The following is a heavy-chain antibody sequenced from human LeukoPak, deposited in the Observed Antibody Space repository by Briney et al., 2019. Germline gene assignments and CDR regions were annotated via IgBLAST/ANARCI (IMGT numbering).Heavy chain of an antibody. V-gene: IGHV3-74*01. CDR1: GLTYTDFW. J-gene: IGHJ4*02. Sequence: GGSLRLSCAASGLTYTDFWMHWVRQAPGKGLEWVSLIKNVGSVTRYADSVKGRFIISRDDAENTLDLQMNSLKVDDTAVYYCATGHSYGYDYWGQGILVTVSS. D-gene: IGHD5-18*01. CDR3: ATGHSYGYDY. CDR2: IKNVGSVT.